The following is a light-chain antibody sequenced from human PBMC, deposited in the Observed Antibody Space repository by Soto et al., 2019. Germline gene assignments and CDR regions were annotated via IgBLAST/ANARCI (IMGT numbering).Light chain of an antibody. CDR2: GVS. CDR3: QHYGYPQWT. CDR1: QTGSNSY. J-gene: IGKJ1*01. V-gene: IGKV3-20*01. Sequence: IVLTQSPGTLSLSPGGRATLSCRASQTGSNSYLAWYQQKSGQAPRLLIYGVSTRATGISDRFSGSGSGTEFALTISRLEPEDFAVYICQHYGYPQWTFGPGTKVDIK.